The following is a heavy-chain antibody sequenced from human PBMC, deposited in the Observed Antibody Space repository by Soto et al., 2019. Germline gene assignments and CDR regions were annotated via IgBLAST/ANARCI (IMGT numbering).Heavy chain of an antibody. D-gene: IGHD2-15*01. CDR3: ARAAEQKSEVVAAKSFDY. CDR2: INHSGST. J-gene: IGHJ4*02. CDR1: GGSFSGYY. Sequence: QVQLQQWGAGLLKPSETLSLTCAVYGGSFSGYYWSWIRQPPGKGLGGMGEINHSGSTNYNPSLKSRVTISVDTSKNQFSLKLSSVTAADTAVYYCARAAEQKSEVVAAKSFDYWGQGTLVTVSS. V-gene: IGHV4-34*01.